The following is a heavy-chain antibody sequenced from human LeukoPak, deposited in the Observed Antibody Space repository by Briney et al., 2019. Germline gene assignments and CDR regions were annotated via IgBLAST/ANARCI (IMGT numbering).Heavy chain of an antibody. CDR1: GGSISSSSYY. J-gene: IGHJ4*02. V-gene: IGHV4-39*07. D-gene: IGHD6-19*01. CDR3: ARGPWLVRGFDY. Sequence: SETLSLTCTVSGGSISSSSYYWGWIRQPPGKGLEWIGSMYYSGSTYYNPSLKSRVTISVDTSKNQFSLKLSSVTAADTAVYYCARGPWLVRGFDYWGQGTLVTVSS. CDR2: MYYSGST.